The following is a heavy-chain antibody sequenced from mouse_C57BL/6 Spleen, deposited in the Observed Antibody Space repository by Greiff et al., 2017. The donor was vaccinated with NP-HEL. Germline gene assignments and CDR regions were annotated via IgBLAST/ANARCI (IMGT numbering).Heavy chain of an antibody. V-gene: IGHV5-6*01. Sequence: EVKLVESGGDLVKPGGSLKLSCAASGFTFSSYGLSWVRQTPDQRLEWVATISSGGSYTYFPASVKGRFTISSDTAKNTLDLQMSSLKSEDTAMYYCASEGRAMDYWGQGTSVTVSS. J-gene: IGHJ4*01. CDR2: ISSGGSYT. CDR3: ASEGRAMDY. CDR1: GFTFSSYG.